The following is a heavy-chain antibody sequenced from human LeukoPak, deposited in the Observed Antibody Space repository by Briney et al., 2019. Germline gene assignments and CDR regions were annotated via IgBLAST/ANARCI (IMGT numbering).Heavy chain of an antibody. CDR3: AKDRGYGVSYWYFDL. CDR2: ISGSGGST. J-gene: IGHJ2*01. V-gene: IGHV3-23*01. Sequence: PGGSLRLSCAASGFTFSSYAMSWVRQAPGKGLEWVSAISGSGGSTYHADSVKGRFTISRDNSKNTLYLQMNSLRAEDTAVYYCAKDRGYGVSYWYFDLWGRGTLVTVSS. CDR1: GFTFSSYA. D-gene: IGHD5-12*01.